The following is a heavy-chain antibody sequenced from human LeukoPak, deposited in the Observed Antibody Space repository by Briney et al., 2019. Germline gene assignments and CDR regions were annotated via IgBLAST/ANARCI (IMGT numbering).Heavy chain of an antibody. CDR1: GFTFSSYG. Sequence: GGSLRLSCAASGFTFSSYGMHWVRQAPGKGLEWVAVIWYDGSNKYYADSVKGRFTISRDNSKNTLYLQMNSLRAEDTAVYYCARDKSAAAGTVDYWGQGTLVTVSS. CDR2: IWYDGSNK. CDR3: ARDKSAAAGTVDY. V-gene: IGHV3-33*01. D-gene: IGHD6-13*01. J-gene: IGHJ4*02.